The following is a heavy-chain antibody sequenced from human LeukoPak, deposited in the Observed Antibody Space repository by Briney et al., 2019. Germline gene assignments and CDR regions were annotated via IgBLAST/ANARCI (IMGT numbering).Heavy chain of an antibody. V-gene: IGHV1-2*02. J-gene: IGHJ4*02. Sequence: ASVEVSCKASGYTFTDYHMHWVRQAPGQGLEWMGWINPHSGGTNYAQKFQGRVSMTRDTSTSTAYMELSRLRSDDTAVYYCARDLGPPTGYGSGWEDYWGQGTLVTVSS. CDR1: GYTFTDYH. CDR2: INPHSGGT. D-gene: IGHD6-19*01. CDR3: ARDLGPPTGYGSGWEDY.